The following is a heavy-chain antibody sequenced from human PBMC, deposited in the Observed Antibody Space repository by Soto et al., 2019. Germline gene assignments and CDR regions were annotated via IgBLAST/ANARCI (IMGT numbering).Heavy chain of an antibody. D-gene: IGHD6-19*01. J-gene: IGHJ4*02. CDR1: GFTFSSYS. CDR3: ARVGIAVAGTYFDD. CDR2: LSGGSSYI. Sequence: EVQLVESGGGLVKPGGSLRLSCIASGFTFSSYSMNWVRQAPGKGLEWVSSLSGGSSYIHYADSVKDRFTISRDNAKNSLYLQMNSRRADDTAVYYCARVGIAVAGTYFDDWGQGTLVTVSS. V-gene: IGHV3-21*01.